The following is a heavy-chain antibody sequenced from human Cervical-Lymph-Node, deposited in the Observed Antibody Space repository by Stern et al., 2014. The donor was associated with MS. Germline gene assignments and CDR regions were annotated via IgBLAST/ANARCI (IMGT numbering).Heavy chain of an antibody. CDR1: GFTFSSYG. Sequence: VQLVESGGGVVQPGGSLRLSCAASGFTFSSYGMHWVRQAPGKGVEWVAVIWYDGSNKYYADSVKGRFTISRDNSKNTLYLQMNSLRAEDTAVYYCARNPSRQLPRLDYWGQGTLVTVSS. J-gene: IGHJ4*02. D-gene: IGHD2-2*01. CDR2: IWYDGSNK. CDR3: ARNPSRQLPRLDY. V-gene: IGHV3-33*01.